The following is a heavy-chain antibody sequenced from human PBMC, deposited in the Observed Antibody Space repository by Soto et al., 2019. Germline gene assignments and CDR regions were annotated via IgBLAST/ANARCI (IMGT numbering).Heavy chain of an antibody. D-gene: IGHD6-19*01. J-gene: IGHJ6*02. Sequence: QVHLLLQSGAEVKKPGSSVKVACKASGGNPSNSAISWVRQAPGQGLEWMGGIIPVFGIISHAQNFQGRVKITADESTSTAYMELSRLRSEDTAVYFCAGGRIVVAGSSAYYSMDVWGQGTTVTVSS. CDR2: IIPVFGII. CDR3: AGGRIVVAGSSAYYSMDV. V-gene: IGHV1-69*01. CDR1: GGNPSNSA.